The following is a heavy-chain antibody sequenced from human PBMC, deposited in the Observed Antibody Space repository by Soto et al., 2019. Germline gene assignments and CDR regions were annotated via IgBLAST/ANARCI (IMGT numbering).Heavy chain of an antibody. CDR3: ARNSGYDYFDY. CDR2: ISSSSSYI. V-gene: IGHV3-21*01. J-gene: IGHJ4*02. Sequence: GGSLRLSCAASGFTFSSYSMNWVRQAPGKGLEWVSSISSSSSYIYYADSVKGRSTISRDNAKNSLYLQMNSLRAEDTAVYYCARNSGYDYFDYWGQGTLVTVSS. CDR1: GFTFSSYS. D-gene: IGHD5-12*01.